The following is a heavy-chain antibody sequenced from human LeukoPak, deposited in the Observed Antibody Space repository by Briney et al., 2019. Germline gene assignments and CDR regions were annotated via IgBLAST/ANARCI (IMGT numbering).Heavy chain of an antibody. V-gene: IGHV3-30*02. CDR2: IRYDGSNK. J-gene: IGHJ6*03. CDR3: AKRDSSSWLGEDYYYYYIDV. D-gene: IGHD6-13*01. Sequence: GGSLRLSCAASGFTFSSYGKHWVRQAPGKGLEWVAFIRYDGSNKYYADSVKGRFTISRDNSKNTLYLQMNSLRAEDTAVYYCAKRDSSSWLGEDYYYYYIDVWGKGTTVTVSS. CDR1: GFTFSSYG.